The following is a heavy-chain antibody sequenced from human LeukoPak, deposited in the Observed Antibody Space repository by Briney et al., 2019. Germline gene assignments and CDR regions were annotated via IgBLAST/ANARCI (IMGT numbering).Heavy chain of an antibody. Sequence: PGGSLRLSCAASGFTFSSYAMSWVRQAPGKGLEWVAVISYDGSNKYYADSVKGRFTISRDNSKSTLYLQMNNLRGEDTAVYYCARGPSKYDYNVMDVWGQGTTVTVSS. J-gene: IGHJ6*02. CDR3: ARGPSKYDYNVMDV. V-gene: IGHV3-30*04. CDR1: GFTFSSYA. CDR2: ISYDGSNK.